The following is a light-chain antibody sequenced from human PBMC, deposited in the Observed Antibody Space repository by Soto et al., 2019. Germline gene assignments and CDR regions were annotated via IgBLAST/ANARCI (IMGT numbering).Light chain of an antibody. CDR2: GAS. V-gene: IGKV1-39*01. J-gene: IGKJ4*01. Sequence: DIQMTQSPSTLSASAGDRVTITCRACQTINNYLNWYQQKPGKAPKCLIYGASSLQSGVSSRFSGRGSGTDYTLTISSLQPEDFATYCCQQSYDSPPTFGGGTKVDIK. CDR3: QQSYDSPPT. CDR1: QTINNY.